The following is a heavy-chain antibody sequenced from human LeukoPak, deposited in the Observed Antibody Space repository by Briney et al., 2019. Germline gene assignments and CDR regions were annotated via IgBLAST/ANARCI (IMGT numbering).Heavy chain of an antibody. J-gene: IGHJ5*02. Sequence: GGSLRLSCAASGFTFSSYAMPWVRQAPGKGLEWVAVISYDGSNKYYADSVKGRFTISRDNSKNTLYLQMNSLRAEDTAVYYCARDQLSYGSGSYYLFDPWGQGTLVTVSS. CDR1: GFTFSSYA. CDR3: ARDQLSYGSGSYYLFDP. CDR2: ISYDGSNK. D-gene: IGHD3-10*01. V-gene: IGHV3-30-3*01.